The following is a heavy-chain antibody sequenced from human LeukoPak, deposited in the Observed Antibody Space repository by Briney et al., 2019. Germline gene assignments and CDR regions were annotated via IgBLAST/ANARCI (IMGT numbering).Heavy chain of an antibody. CDR1: GGTFSSHA. Sequence: ASVKVSCKASGGTFSSHAISWVRQAPGQGLEWMGGIIPIFGTANYAQKFQGRVTITTDESTSTAYMELSSLRSEDTAVYYCANIAAAGLDYYYMDVWGKGTTVTVSS. V-gene: IGHV1-69*05. CDR2: IIPIFGTA. D-gene: IGHD6-13*01. CDR3: ANIAAAGLDYYYMDV. J-gene: IGHJ6*03.